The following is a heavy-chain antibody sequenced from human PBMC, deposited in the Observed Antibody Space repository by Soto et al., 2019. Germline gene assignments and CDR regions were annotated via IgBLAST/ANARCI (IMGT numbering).Heavy chain of an antibody. CDR2: INHSGST. CDR3: ARGRVLRFLEWLSDSYYYGMDV. D-gene: IGHD3-3*01. V-gene: IGHV4-34*01. Sequence: SETLSLTCAVYGGSFSGYYWSWIRQPPGKGLEWIGEINHSGSTNYNPSLKSRVTISVDTSKNQFSLKLSSVTAADTAVYYCARGRVLRFLEWLSDSYYYGMDVWGQGTTGTVS. J-gene: IGHJ6*02. CDR1: GGSFSGYY.